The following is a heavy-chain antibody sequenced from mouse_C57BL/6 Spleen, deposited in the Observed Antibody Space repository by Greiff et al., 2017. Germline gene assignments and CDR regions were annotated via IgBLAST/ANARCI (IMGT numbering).Heavy chain of an antibody. CDR2: ISDGGSYT. CDR1: GFTFSSYA. D-gene: IGHD1-1*01. Sequence: EVKLVESGGGLVKPGGSLKLSCAASGFTFSSYAMSWVRQTPEKRLEWVATISDGGSYTYYPDNVKGRFTISRDNAKNNPYLQMSHLKSEDTAMYYCARVGSSYNFDYWGQGTTLTVSS. CDR3: ARVGSSYNFDY. J-gene: IGHJ2*01. V-gene: IGHV5-4*03.